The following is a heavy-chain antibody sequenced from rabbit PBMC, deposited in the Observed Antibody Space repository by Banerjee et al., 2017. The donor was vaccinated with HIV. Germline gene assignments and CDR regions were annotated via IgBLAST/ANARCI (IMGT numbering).Heavy chain of an antibody. V-gene: IGHV1S43*01. CDR3: VRDAGSSGAYAFNL. CDR2: IYNGDGST. Sequence: QSLEESGGDLVKPGASLTLTCKASGFSYSGGYYMCWVRQAPGKGLEWIACIYNGDGSTYYASWAKGRFTISRSTSLNTMDLKMTSLTAADTATYFCVRDAGSSGAYAFNLWGQGTLVTVS. D-gene: IGHD8-1*01. J-gene: IGHJ4*01. CDR1: GFSYSGGYY.